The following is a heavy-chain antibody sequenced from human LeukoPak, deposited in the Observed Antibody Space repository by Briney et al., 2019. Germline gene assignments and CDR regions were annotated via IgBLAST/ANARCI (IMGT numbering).Heavy chain of an antibody. Sequence: PGRSLRLSCAASGFNFSNYAMHWVRQAPGKGLEWVAVIWYDGTTKYYGDSVKGRFTISRDNSKNTLDLQMNSLRVEDTAVYYCARDLALGWGQGTLVTVSS. CDR1: GFNFSNYA. CDR3: ARDLALG. D-gene: IGHD3-16*01. J-gene: IGHJ4*02. V-gene: IGHV3-33*01. CDR2: IWYDGTTK.